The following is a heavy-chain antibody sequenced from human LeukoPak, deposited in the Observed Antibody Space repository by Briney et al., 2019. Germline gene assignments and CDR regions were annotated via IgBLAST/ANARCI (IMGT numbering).Heavy chain of an antibody. CDR3: ARDRTTVVPFDC. J-gene: IGHJ4*02. Sequence: GGSLRLPCAASGFTFSSYAMHWVRQAPGKGLEWVALILYDGSNKYYADSVKGRFTISRDNSKNTLYLQMDSLRAEDTAVYYCARDRTTVVPFDCWGQGTLVTVSS. V-gene: IGHV3-30-3*01. CDR1: GFTFSSYA. D-gene: IGHD4-23*01. CDR2: ILYDGSNK.